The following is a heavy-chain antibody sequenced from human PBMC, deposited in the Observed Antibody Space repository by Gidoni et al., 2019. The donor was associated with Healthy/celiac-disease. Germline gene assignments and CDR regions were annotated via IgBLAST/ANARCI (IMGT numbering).Heavy chain of an antibody. CDR3: ARAWETYGDPKDRFDY. CDR2: ISAYNGNT. J-gene: IGHJ4*02. V-gene: IGHV1-18*01. CDR1: GYTFTSYG. D-gene: IGHD4-17*01. Sequence: QVQLVQSGAEVKKPGASVKDSCKASGYTFTSYGISWVRQAPGQGLEWMGWISAYNGNTNYAQKLQGRVTMTTDTSTSTAYMELRSLRSDDTAVYYCARAWETYGDPKDRFDYWGQGTLVTVSS.